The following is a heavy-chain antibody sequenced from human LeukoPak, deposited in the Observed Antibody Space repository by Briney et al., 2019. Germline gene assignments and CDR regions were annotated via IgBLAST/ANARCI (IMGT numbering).Heavy chain of an antibody. J-gene: IGHJ4*02. CDR1: GFTFSSYW. D-gene: IGHD2-21*02. Sequence: PGGSLRLSCAASGFTFSSYWMSWVRQAPGKGLEWIGYIYYSGGTYYNPSLKSRVTISVDTSKNQFSLKLSSVTAADTAVYYCARGGGGDYQFDYWGQGTLVTVSS. V-gene: IGHV4-59*06. CDR3: ARGGGGDYQFDY. CDR2: IYYSGGT.